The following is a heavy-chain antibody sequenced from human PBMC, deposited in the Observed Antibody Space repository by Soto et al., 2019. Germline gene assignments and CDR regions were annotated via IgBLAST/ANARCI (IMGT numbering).Heavy chain of an antibody. CDR1: GFTFSDNP. V-gene: IGHV3-48*02. CDR2: IRSDGTTI. Sequence: EAHLVESGGGLVQPGGSLRLSCAASGFTFSDNPMNWVRLAPGKGLEWVSHIRSDGTTIYYADSVKGRFTISRGNAKNSLYLHMNSLRDEDTAIYYCVRDHDFAFDTWGQGTLVTVSS. CDR3: VRDHDFAFDT. D-gene: IGHD2-21*02. J-gene: IGHJ4*02.